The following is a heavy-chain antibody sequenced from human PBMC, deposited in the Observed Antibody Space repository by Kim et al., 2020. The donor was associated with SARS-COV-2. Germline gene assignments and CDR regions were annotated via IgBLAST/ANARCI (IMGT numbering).Heavy chain of an antibody. D-gene: IGHD6-13*01. CDR3: AKDYSSKGHYYYGMDV. J-gene: IGHJ6*02. V-gene: IGHV3-23*01. Sequence: GGSLRLSCAASGFTFSSYAMSWVRQAPGKGLEWVSAISGSGGSTYYADSVKGRFTISRDNSKNTLYLQMNSLRAEDTAVYYCAKDYSSKGHYYYGMDVWGQGTTVTVSS. CDR2: ISGSGGST. CDR1: GFTFSSYA.